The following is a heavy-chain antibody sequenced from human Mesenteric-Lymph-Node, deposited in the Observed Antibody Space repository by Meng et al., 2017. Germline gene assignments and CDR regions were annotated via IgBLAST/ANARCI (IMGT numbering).Heavy chain of an antibody. CDR1: VYSFSSGFY. V-gene: IGHV4-38-2*02. Sequence: SETLSLTCTVSVYSFSSGFYWCWIRQAPGKGLEWIGSIYHSGTSYYNPSLESRVTISVDTSKNQSSLILYSVTAADTASYYCARDTYYYATGNIAPFDYWGQGTLVTVSS. CDR3: ARDTYYYATGNIAPFDY. D-gene: IGHD3-10*01. J-gene: IGHJ4*02. CDR2: IYHSGTS.